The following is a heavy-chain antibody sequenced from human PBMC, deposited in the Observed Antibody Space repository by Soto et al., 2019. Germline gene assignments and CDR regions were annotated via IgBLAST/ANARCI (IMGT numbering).Heavy chain of an antibody. CDR2: LYDVDGT. CDR3: ASWLEREHAYDI. V-gene: IGHV3-53*01. CDR1: GLTVRGKKY. Sequence: DVQLVASGGGLIQPGGSLRLSCAALGLTVRGKKYITWVRQAPGKGLEWVSALYDVDGTYYADSAKGRFTISRDNSNNIIYHQMNSLGPDDTAVYYCASWLEREHAYDIWGLGTMVTVSS. D-gene: IGHD1-1*01. J-gene: IGHJ3*02.